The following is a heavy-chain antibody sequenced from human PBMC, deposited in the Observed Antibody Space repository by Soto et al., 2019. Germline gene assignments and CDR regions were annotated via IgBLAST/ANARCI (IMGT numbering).Heavy chain of an antibody. CDR3: ARDHLVGVVGATNYFDY. CDR1: GGTFSSYA. D-gene: IGHD1-26*01. CDR2: IIPIFGTA. J-gene: IGHJ4*02. Sequence: QVQLVQSGAEVKKPGSSVKVSCKASGGTFSSYAISWVRQAPGQGLEWMGGIIPIFGTANCAQKFQGRVTITADESTSTAYMELSSLRSEDTAVYYCARDHLVGVVGATNYFDYWGQGTLVTVSS. V-gene: IGHV1-69*01.